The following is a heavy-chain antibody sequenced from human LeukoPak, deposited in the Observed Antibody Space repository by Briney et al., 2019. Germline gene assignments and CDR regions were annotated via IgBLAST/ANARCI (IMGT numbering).Heavy chain of an antibody. Sequence: GRSLRLSCAASGFTFSSYAMGWVRQAPGKGLEWGSAISGSGGSTYYADSVKGRFTISRDNSKNTLYLQMNSLRAEDTAVYYCAKPITRGRGVKPDYWGQGTLVTVSS. J-gene: IGHJ4*02. CDR1: GFTFSSYA. CDR2: ISGSGGST. V-gene: IGHV3-23*01. D-gene: IGHD3-10*01. CDR3: AKPITRGRGVKPDY.